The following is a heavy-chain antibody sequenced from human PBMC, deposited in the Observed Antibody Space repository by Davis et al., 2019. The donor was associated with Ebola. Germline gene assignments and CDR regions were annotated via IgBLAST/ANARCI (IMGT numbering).Heavy chain of an antibody. J-gene: IGHJ6*02. CDR1: GGSISSGGYY. CDR3: ARQPTVTYYYGMDV. Sequence: SETLSLTCTVSGGSISSGGYYWSWFRQHPGKGLEWIGYIYYSGSTNYNPSLKSRVTISVDTSKNQFSLKLSSVTAADTAVYYCARQPTVTYYYGMDVWGQGTTVTVSS. V-gene: IGHV4-61*08. CDR2: IYYSGST. D-gene: IGHD4-17*01.